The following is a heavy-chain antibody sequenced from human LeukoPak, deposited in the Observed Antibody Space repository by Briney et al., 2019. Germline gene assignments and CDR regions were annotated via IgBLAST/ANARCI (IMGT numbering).Heavy chain of an antibody. D-gene: IGHD1-14*01. CDR3: ARDKGGKSNGITYWYFDP. CDR1: GFTFINYE. CDR2: VSSSCSTI. V-gene: IGHV3-48*03. J-gene: IGHJ2*01. Sequence: GGSLRLSCAASGFTFINYEMNWIRQAPGKGLEWVSYVSSSCSTIHYADSVKGRFTISRDNAKNSLYLQMNSLRAEDTAVYYCARDKGGKSNGITYWYFDPWGRGPLVTVSS.